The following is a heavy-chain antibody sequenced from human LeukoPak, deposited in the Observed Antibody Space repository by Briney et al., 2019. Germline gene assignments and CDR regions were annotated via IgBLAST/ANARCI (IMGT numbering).Heavy chain of an antibody. J-gene: IGHJ4*02. Sequence: QPGGSLRLSCSVSGFTVSTYVMHWVRQAPGKGLEYASAISSNGDNTYYADSVKGRFTISRDNSKNTLYLQMSSLRADDTAVYYCVRGTGYWGQGTLVTVSS. CDR3: VRGTGY. CDR1: GFTVSTYV. V-gene: IGHV3-64D*06. CDR2: ISSNGDNT.